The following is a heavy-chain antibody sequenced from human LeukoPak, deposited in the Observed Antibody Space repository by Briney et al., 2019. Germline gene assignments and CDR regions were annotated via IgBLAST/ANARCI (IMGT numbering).Heavy chain of an antibody. CDR1: GLIFRDYA. CDR2: LRGDGGT. V-gene: IGHV3-23*01. CDR3: AKASWVSSADAVL. J-gene: IGHJ4*02. Sequence: GGSLRLSCVASGLIFRDYAMSWVRQAPAGGLEWVSSLRGDGGTFYTDSVKGRFTLSRDHSRNTVYLQLNNLRVEDTAVYYCAKASWVSSADAVLWGQGTLVTVS. D-gene: IGHD3-16*01.